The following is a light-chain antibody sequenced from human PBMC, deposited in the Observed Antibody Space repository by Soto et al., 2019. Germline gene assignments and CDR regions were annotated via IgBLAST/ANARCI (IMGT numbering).Light chain of an antibody. J-gene: IGKJ1*01. V-gene: IGKV3-15*01. Sequence: EIVMTQSPATLSVSTGERATLSCRASQSVSNNLAWYQQKPGQAPRLLIYGASTRATDIPARFSGSGSGTEFTLTISSLQSEDFAVYYCQQYNNWPPWTFGQGTKVDIK. CDR3: QQYNNWPPWT. CDR2: GAS. CDR1: QSVSNN.